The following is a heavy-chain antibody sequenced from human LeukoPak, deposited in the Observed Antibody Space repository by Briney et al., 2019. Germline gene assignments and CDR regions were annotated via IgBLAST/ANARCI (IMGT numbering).Heavy chain of an antibody. D-gene: IGHD1-1*01. V-gene: IGHV5-51*01. J-gene: IGHJ4*02. CDR3: ARHSNWNHIDY. CDR2: TYPDDADT. Sequence: GESLKISCKGFGYAFSSLWIGWVRQKPGEGLEWMGITYPDDADTRYSPSFQGHVTISADKSISTAYMQWSSLMTSDNAIYYCARHSNWNHIDYWGQGTLVTVSS. CDR1: GYAFSSLW.